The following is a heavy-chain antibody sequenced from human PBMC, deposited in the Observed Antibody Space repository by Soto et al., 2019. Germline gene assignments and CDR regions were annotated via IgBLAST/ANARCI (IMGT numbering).Heavy chain of an antibody. J-gene: IGHJ5*02. Sequence: QVQLQESGPGLVKPSQTLSLTCTVSGGSISSGGYYWSWIRQHPGKGLEWIGYIYYSGSTYYNPSLKSRVTISVDTSKNQFSLKLSSVTAADTAVSYCARDLRTSYTNDNWFDPWGQGTLVTVSS. CDR1: GGSISSGGYY. CDR3: ARDLRTSYTNDNWFDP. D-gene: IGHD2-2*01. CDR2: IYYSGST. V-gene: IGHV4-31*03.